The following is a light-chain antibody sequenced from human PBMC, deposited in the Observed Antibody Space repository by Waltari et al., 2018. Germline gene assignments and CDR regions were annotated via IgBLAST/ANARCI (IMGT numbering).Light chain of an antibody. CDR3: QQYGSSVMYT. CDR2: GAS. V-gene: IGKV3-20*01. J-gene: IGKJ2*01. CDR1: QSITKKF. Sequence: VLTQSPGTLSLSPGERAPLPCRASQSITKKFFAWYQQKPGQAPRLLIYGASSRAAGIPDRFSGSGSGTDFTLTISRLEPEDSAVYYCQQYGSSVMYTFGQGTKLEIK.